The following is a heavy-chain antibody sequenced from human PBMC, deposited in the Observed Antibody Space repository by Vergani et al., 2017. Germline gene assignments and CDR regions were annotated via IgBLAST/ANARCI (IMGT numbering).Heavy chain of an antibody. CDR3: ARRSGIVYDIFSGTQYFVDF. J-gene: IGHJ4*02. V-gene: IGHV4-38-2*01. D-gene: IGHD3-9*01. CDR1: GFSIDNGYY. CDR2: IYRTGHT. Sequence: QVQLQESGPGLVKPSETLSLTCAVSGFSIDNGYYWDWIRQPPGKGLEWIGSIYRTGHTHFNPSLKSRVTISVDTSNNHFSLRLNSLTAADTAVYYCARRSGIVYDIFSGTQYFVDFWGQGTLVTVSS.